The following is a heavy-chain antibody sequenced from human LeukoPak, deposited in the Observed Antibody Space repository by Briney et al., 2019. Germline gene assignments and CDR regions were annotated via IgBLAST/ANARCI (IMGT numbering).Heavy chain of an antibody. CDR2: LHSSGST. CDR1: AGSISAYY. CDR3: AREYSSSRYLDY. V-gene: IGHV4-4*07. Sequence: PSETLSLTCTVSAGSISAYYWSWIRQPAGRGLEWIGRLHSSGSTNYSPSLQSRVTMSLDTSKNLFSLNLSSITAADTAVHFCAREYSSSRYLDYWGQGILVTVSS. D-gene: IGHD2-2*01. J-gene: IGHJ4*02.